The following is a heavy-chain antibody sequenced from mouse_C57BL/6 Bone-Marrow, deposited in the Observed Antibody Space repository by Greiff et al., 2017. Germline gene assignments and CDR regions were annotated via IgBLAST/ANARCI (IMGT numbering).Heavy chain of an antibody. D-gene: IGHD2-3*01. J-gene: IGHJ4*01. CDR3: ARAGRWSYAMDY. CDR1: GYTFTSYW. Sequence: QVQLQQPGAELVKPGASVKLSCTASGYTFTSYWMHWVKQRPGQGLEWIGMIHPSSGSTNYNEKFKSKATLTVDKASSTAYMQLSSLTSEDSAVYYCARAGRWSYAMDYWGQGTSVTVSS. V-gene: IGHV1-64*01. CDR2: IHPSSGST.